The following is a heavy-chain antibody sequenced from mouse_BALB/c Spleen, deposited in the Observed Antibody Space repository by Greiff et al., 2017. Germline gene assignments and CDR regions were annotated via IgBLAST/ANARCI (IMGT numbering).Heavy chain of an antibody. CDR2: IYPGDGST. V-gene: IGHV1S56*01. CDR3: ARGLTTVVAKDWYFDV. J-gene: IGHJ1*01. Sequence: VHVKQSGPELVKPGALVKISCKASGYTFTSYDINWVKQRPGQGLEWIGWIYPGDGSTKYNEKFKGKATLTADKSSSTAYMQLSSLTSENSAVYFCARGLTTVVAKDWYFDVWGAGTTVTVSS. D-gene: IGHD1-1*01. CDR1: GYTFTSYD.